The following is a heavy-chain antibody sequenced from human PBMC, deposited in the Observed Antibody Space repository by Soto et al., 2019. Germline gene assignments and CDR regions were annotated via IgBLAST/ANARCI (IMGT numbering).Heavy chain of an antibody. CDR2: IYTSGST. J-gene: IGHJ6*02. V-gene: IGHV4-4*07. CDR3: ARVLAAAGTHYYYYYGMDV. Sequence: LSLTCTVSGGSISSYYWSWIRQPAGKGLEWIGRIYTSGSTNYNPSLKSRVTMSVDTSKNQFSLKLSSVTAADTAVYYCARVLAAAGTHYYYYYGMDVWGQGTTVTVSS. D-gene: IGHD6-13*01. CDR1: GGSISSYY.